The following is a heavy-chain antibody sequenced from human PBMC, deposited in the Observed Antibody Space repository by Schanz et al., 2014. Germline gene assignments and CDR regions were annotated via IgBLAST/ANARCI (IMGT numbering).Heavy chain of an antibody. V-gene: IGHV1-69*09. CDR1: GYSFTTYG. D-gene: IGHD3-9*01. CDR3: AKVDRTRYYAMDV. J-gene: IGHJ6*02. Sequence: QVQLVQSGAEVKKPGASVKVSCKASGYSFTTYGLNWVRQAPGQGLEWMGRIIPILDKTNYAQKFQGRVTMTADKSTSTVYMEVSGLRSEDTAVYYCAKVDRTRYYAMDVWGQGTTVTDSS. CDR2: IIPILDKT.